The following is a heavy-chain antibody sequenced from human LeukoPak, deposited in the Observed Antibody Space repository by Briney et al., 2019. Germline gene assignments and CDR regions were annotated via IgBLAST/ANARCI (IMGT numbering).Heavy chain of an antibody. J-gene: IGHJ5*02. D-gene: IGHD2-2*01. CDR3: ARSPFPVPAASGWFDP. CDR2: IYYSGST. Sequence: PSETLSLTCSVSGGSISGYYWSWIRQPPGKGLEWIGYIYYSGSTNYNPSLKSRVTISVDTSKNQFSLKLSSVTAADTAVYYCARSPFPVPAASGWFDPWGQGTLVTVSS. CDR1: GGSISGYY. V-gene: IGHV4-59*01.